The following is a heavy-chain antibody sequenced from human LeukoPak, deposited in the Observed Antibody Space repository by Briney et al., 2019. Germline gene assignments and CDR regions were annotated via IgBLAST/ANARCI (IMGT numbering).Heavy chain of an antibody. CDR2: FDPEDGET. CDR3: ATAGIVGAIRWFDP. Sequence: ASVKVSCKVSGYTLTKLSMHWVRQAPGKGLEGRGGFDPEDGETIYAQKFQGRVTMTEDTSTDTAYMELSSLRSEDTAVYYCATAGIVGAIRWFDPWGQGTLVTVSS. D-gene: IGHD1-26*01. CDR1: GYTLTKLS. J-gene: IGHJ5*02. V-gene: IGHV1-24*01.